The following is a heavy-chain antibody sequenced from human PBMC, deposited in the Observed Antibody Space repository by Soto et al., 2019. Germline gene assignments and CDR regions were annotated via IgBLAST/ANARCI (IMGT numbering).Heavy chain of an antibody. CDR1: GFTFTSSA. Sequence: ASVKVSCKASGFTFTSSAVQWVRQARGQRLEWIGWIVVGSGNTNYAQKFQERVTITRDMSTSTAYMELSSLRSEDTAVYYCALMGIWFGGLLPNWFDPWGQGTLVTVSS. V-gene: IGHV1-58*01. CDR3: ALMGIWFGGLLPNWFDP. J-gene: IGHJ5*02. CDR2: IVVGSGNT. D-gene: IGHD3-10*01.